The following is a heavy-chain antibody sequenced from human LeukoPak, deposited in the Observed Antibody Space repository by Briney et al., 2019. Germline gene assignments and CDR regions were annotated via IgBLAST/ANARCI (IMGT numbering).Heavy chain of an antibody. CDR2: VSYGGSIK. D-gene: IGHD2-2*01. J-gene: IGHJ4*02. CDR3: VATSGSSTN. V-gene: IGHV3-30-3*01. Sequence: GRSLRLSCVASGLTFSNYTMHWVRQAPGKGLEWVAVVSYGGSIKYYADSVKSRLTISRDNSENTLYLQMNSLRAEDTAVYYCVATSGSSTNWGQGTLVTVSS. CDR1: GLTFSNYT.